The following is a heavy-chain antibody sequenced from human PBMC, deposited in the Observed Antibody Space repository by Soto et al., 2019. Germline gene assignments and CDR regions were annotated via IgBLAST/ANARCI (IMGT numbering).Heavy chain of an antibody. CDR1: GGSVRSSRYY. CDR3: ARMDYSKLSSTYYRHIDV. D-gene: IGHD4-4*01. Sequence: QLQLQESGPGLVKSSETLSLMCTVSGGSVRSSRYYWGWIRQPPGKGLEWLGSVSLIGNTQYNPSVKCPVPSSLDPSPNQCSLRLSSVTATDTAIYRCARMDYSKLSSTYYRHIDVWGKGTTVTVS. J-gene: IGHJ6*03. V-gene: IGHV4-39*01. CDR2: VSLIGNT.